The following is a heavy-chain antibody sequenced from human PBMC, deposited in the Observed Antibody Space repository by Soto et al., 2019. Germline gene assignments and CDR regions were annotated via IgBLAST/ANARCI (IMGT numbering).Heavy chain of an antibody. CDR1: GFTFSSYS. CDR2: ISSSISTI. D-gene: IGHD2-2*01. V-gene: IGHV3-48*02. CDR3: ARDLRYCRSTSCYQSDFFDY. Sequence: GGSLRLSCAASGFTFSSYSMNWVRQAPGKGLEWVSYISSSISTIYYADSVKGRFTISRDNAKNSLYLLMNSLRDEDTAVYYCARDLRYCRSTSCYQSDFFDYRGQGTMVTVSP. J-gene: IGHJ4*02.